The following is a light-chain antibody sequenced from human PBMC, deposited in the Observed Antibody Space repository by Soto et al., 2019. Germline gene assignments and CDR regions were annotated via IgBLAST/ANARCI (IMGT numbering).Light chain of an antibody. CDR1: SSDVGSYNR. Sequence: QSALTQPPSVSGSPGQSVTISCTGTSSDVGSYNRVSWYQQPPGTAPKLMIYEVSNRPSGVPDRFSGSKSGNTASLTISGLQAEDEADYYCSSYTSISTFVFGTGTKV. V-gene: IGLV2-18*02. J-gene: IGLJ1*01. CDR2: EVS. CDR3: SSYTSISTFV.